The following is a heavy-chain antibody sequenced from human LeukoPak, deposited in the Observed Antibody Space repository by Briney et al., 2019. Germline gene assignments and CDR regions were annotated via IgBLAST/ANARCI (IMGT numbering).Heavy chain of an antibody. Sequence: SETLSLTCTVSGGSISSYYWSWIRQPPGKGLEWIGDIYYSGSTNYNPSLKSRVTISVDTSKNQFSLKLSSVTAAVTAVYYCARDKGGTFGAGPYYYYMDVWGKGTTVTISS. CDR2: IYYSGST. CDR1: GGSISSYY. D-gene: IGHD3-16*01. CDR3: ARDKGGTFGAGPYYYYMDV. V-gene: IGHV4-59*01. J-gene: IGHJ6*03.